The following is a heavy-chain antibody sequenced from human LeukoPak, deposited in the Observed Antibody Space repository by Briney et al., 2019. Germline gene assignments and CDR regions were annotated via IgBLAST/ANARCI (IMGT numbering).Heavy chain of an antibody. Sequence: PGGSLRLSCAASGFTFSSYSMNWVRQPPEKGLEWIGEINHSGSTNYNPSLKSRVTISVDTSKNQFSLKLSSVTAADTAVYYCAGLTGTMSDWGQGTLVTVSS. J-gene: IGHJ4*02. D-gene: IGHD1-7*01. CDR2: INHSGST. V-gene: IGHV4-34*08. CDR1: GFTFSSYS. CDR3: AGLTGTMSD.